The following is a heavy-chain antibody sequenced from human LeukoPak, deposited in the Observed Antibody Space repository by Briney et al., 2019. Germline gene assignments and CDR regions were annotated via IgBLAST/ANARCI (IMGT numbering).Heavy chain of an antibody. V-gene: IGHV3-23*01. D-gene: IGHD2-8*02. CDR1: GFTFSDYA. J-gene: IGHJ4*02. Sequence: PGGSLRLSCAASGFTFSDYAMNWVRQAPGKGLEWVSSINRSSGRTYYADSVKGRFTISRDNSKNTLYLQMNSLRAEATAVYYCAKFGSVAQYFVYWGQGTLVTVSS. CDR3: AKFGSVAQYFVY. CDR2: INRSSGRT.